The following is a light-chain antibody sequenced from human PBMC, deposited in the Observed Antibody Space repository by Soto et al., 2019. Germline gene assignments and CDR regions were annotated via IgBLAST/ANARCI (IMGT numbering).Light chain of an antibody. CDR3: TSFTSSNTGV. CDR2: EVS. Sequence: QSALTQPASVSGSPGQWITISCTGTSSDIGGYNFVSWFQHHPGKAPKLMIYEVSNRPSGVSDRFSGSKSDNTASLTISGLQAEDEADYYCTSFTSSNTGVFGGGTKLTVL. V-gene: IGLV2-14*01. CDR1: SSDIGGYNF. J-gene: IGLJ3*02.